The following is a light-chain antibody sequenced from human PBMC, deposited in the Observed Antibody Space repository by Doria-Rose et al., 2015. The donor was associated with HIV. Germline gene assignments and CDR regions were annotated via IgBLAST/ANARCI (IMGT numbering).Light chain of an antibody. Sequence: QSALIQPASVSGSPGQSITISCTGTSSDVGSYNLVSWYQQYPGKDFKLMIFEVSKRPSGISNRFSGSKSGNTASLTISGLQAEDEADYYCYSYVGSSTVVFGGGTKLTVL. CDR3: YSYVGSSTVV. CDR1: SSDVGSYNL. J-gene: IGLJ3*02. V-gene: IGLV2-23*02. CDR2: EVS.